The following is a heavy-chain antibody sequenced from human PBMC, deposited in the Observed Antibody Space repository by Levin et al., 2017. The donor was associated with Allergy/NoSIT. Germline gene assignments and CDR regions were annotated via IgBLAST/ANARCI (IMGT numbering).Heavy chain of an antibody. CDR3: AKSRSVLVPGGDY. Sequence: PGESLKISCAASGFTFSSYAMSWVRQAPGKGLEWVSGISGSGGSTFYADSVKGRFTISRDNSKNTLCLQMNSLRADDTAVYYCAKSRSVLVPGGDYWGQGTLVTVSS. J-gene: IGHJ4*02. V-gene: IGHV3-23*01. D-gene: IGHD3-3*01. CDR2: ISGSGGST. CDR1: GFTFSSYA.